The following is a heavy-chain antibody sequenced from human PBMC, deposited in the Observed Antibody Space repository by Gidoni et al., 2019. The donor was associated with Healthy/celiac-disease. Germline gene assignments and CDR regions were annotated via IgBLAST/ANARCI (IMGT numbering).Heavy chain of an antibody. D-gene: IGHD3-22*01. CDR1: GGSISSGGYY. Sequence: QVQLQESGPGLVKPSQTLSLTCTVSGGSISSGGYYWSWIRQHPGKGLEWIGYIYYSGSTYYNPSLKSRVTISVDTSKNQFSLKLSSVTAADTAVYYCARGGRNGYYTGDAFDIWGQGTMVTVSS. CDR3: ARGGRNGYYTGDAFDI. V-gene: IGHV4-31*03. CDR2: IYYSGST. J-gene: IGHJ3*02.